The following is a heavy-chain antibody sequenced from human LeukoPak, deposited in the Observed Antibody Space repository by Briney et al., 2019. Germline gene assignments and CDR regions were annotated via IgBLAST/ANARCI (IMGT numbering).Heavy chain of an antibody. V-gene: IGHV1-2*02. Sequence: ASVKVSCMASGFTFSGYYIHWVRQAPGQGLEWVGYIYPDSGITRFPQTLQGSVTLCTDTSTSTHYIEMSSVRSDDTAMYCCVREGNEVLTKNFDHWGRGALVTVSS. J-gene: IGHJ4*02. CDR3: VREGNEVLTKNFDH. D-gene: IGHD4/OR15-4a*01. CDR1: GFTFSGYY. CDR2: IYPDSGIT.